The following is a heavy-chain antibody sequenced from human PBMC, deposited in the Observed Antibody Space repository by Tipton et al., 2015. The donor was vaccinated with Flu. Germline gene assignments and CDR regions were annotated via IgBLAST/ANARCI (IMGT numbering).Heavy chain of an antibody. D-gene: IGHD2-15*01. CDR2: IIPIFGTA. V-gene: IGHV1-69*01. Sequence: QLVQSGAEVKRPGSSVKVSCKASGGTFSSYAISWVRQAPGQGLEWMGGIIPIFGTANYAQKFQGRVTITADESTSTAYMELSSLRSEDTAVYYCARDQSGYCSGGSCYSLFRYYYGMDVWGQGTTVPVSS. CDR1: GGTFSSYA. J-gene: IGHJ6*02. CDR3: ARDQSGYCSGGSCYSLFRYYYGMDV.